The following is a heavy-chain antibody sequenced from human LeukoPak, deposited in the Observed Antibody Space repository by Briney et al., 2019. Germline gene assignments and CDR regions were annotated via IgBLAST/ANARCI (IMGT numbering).Heavy chain of an antibody. J-gene: IGHJ5*02. CDR3: AKDRAEGKTWVEFDP. Sequence: GGSLRLSCAASGFIVNSYAMSWVRQAPGKGLAWVSLIYSDGVTQYADSVKGRFTISRDNSKNTLYLQMNSLRDEDTAVYFCAKDRAEGKTWVEFDPWGQGTLVTVSS. V-gene: IGHV3-66*02. CDR1: GFIVNSYA. CDR2: IYSDGVT.